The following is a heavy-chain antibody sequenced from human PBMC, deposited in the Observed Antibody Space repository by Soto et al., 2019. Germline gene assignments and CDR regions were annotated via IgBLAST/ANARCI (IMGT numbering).Heavy chain of an antibody. V-gene: IGHV3-33*01. D-gene: IGHD3-22*01. J-gene: IGHJ4*02. CDR2: IWYDGSNK. Sequence: QVQLVESGGGVVQPGRSLRLSCAASGFTFSSYGMHWVRQAPGKGLEWVAVIWYDGSNKYYGDSVKGRFTISRDNSKNTLYLQMNSLRAEDTAVYYCARDLRRRGGYSGLGYWGQGTLVTVSS. CDR3: ARDLRRRGGYSGLGY. CDR1: GFTFSSYG.